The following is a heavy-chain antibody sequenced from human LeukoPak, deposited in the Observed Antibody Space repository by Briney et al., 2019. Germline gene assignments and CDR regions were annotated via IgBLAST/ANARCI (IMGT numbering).Heavy chain of an antibody. CDR1: GGSISSGSYY. Sequence: SETLSLTCTVSGGSISSGSYYWSWIRQPAGKGLEWIGRIYSSGSTNYNPSLKSRVTMSVDTSKNQFSLKLSSVTAADTAVYYCARVSLVRGAPDYYFDYWGQGTLVTVSS. V-gene: IGHV4-61*02. CDR3: ARVSLVRGAPDYYFDY. CDR2: IYSSGST. D-gene: IGHD3-10*01. J-gene: IGHJ4*02.